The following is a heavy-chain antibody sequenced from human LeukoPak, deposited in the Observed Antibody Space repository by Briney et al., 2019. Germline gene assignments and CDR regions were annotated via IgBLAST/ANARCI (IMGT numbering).Heavy chain of an antibody. CDR1: GFTFTSYA. Sequence: TGGSLRLSCVASGFTFTSYAMSWVRQAPGKGLEWVSTLSGSADSTYYADSVKGRFTISRDNSKNTLYLQMNSLRAEDTAVYYCARDIAPAGLFFDYWGQGTLVTVSS. J-gene: IGHJ4*02. V-gene: IGHV3-23*01. D-gene: IGHD6-13*01. CDR2: LSGSADST. CDR3: ARDIAPAGLFFDY.